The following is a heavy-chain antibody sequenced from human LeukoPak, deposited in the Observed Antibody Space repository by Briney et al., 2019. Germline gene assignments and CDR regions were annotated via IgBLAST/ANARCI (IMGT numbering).Heavy chain of an antibody. CDR3: ARSGIVATITGYYFDY. J-gene: IGHJ4*02. V-gene: IGHV4-38-2*01. Sequence: SETLSLTCAVSGYSISSGYYWGWIRQPPGKGLEWIGSIHHSGSTYYNPSLKSRVTISVDTSKNQFSLKLSSVTAADTAVYYCARSGIVATITGYYFDYWGQGTLVTVSS. CDR1: GYSISSGYY. D-gene: IGHD5-12*01. CDR2: IHHSGST.